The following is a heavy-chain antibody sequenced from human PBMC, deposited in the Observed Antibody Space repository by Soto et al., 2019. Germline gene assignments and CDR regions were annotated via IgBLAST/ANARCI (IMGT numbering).Heavy chain of an antibody. D-gene: IGHD1-1*01. CDR2: ISYDGSNK. Sequence: GGSLRLSCAASGFTFSSYGMHWVRRAPGKGLEWVAVISYDGSNKYYADSVKGRFTISRDNSKNTLYLQMNSLRAEDTAVYYCAKDGPTTFDYWGQGTLVTVSS. CDR3: AKDGPTTFDY. CDR1: GFTFSSYG. V-gene: IGHV3-30*18. J-gene: IGHJ4*02.